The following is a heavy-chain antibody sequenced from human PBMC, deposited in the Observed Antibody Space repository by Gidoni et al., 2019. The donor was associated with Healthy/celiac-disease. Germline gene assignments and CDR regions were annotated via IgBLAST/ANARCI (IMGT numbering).Heavy chain of an antibody. Sequence: QVQLQQWGAGLLKPSETLSLTCAAHGGSFSGYYWSWIRQPPGKGLEWIGEINHRGSTNYNPSLKSRVTISVDTSKNQFSLKLSSVTAADTAVYYCARGSVAVADSYYFDYWGQGTLVTVSS. CDR1: GGSFSGYY. J-gene: IGHJ4*02. CDR2: INHRGST. D-gene: IGHD6-19*01. CDR3: ARGSVAVADSYYFDY. V-gene: IGHV4-34*01.